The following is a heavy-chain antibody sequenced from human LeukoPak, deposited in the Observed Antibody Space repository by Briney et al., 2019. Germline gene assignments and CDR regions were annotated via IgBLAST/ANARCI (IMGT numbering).Heavy chain of an antibody. CDR3: ARNLYSSSSLYYYYMDV. CDR1: GGTFSSYA. V-gene: IGHV1-69*05. D-gene: IGHD6-6*01. CDR2: IIPIFGTA. J-gene: IGHJ6*03. Sequence: SVKVSCKASGGTFSSYAISWVRQAPGQGREWMGGIIPIFGTANYAQTFQGRVTITTHESTSTAYMELSSLRSEDTAVYYCARNLYSSSSLYYYYMDVWGKGTTVTVSS.